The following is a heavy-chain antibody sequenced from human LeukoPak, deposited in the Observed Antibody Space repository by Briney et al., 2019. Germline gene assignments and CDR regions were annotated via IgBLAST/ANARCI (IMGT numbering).Heavy chain of an antibody. J-gene: IGHJ4*02. CDR1: GFTFSSYS. CDR2: ISSSSSTI. Sequence: GGSLRLSCAASGFTFSSYSMNWVRQAPGKGLEWVWYISSSSSTIYYADSVKGRFTISRDNAKNSLYLQMNSLRAEDTAVYYCARDAAEYYYDSSGYDYWGQGTLVTVSS. D-gene: IGHD3-22*01. V-gene: IGHV3-48*04. CDR3: ARDAAEYYYDSSGYDY.